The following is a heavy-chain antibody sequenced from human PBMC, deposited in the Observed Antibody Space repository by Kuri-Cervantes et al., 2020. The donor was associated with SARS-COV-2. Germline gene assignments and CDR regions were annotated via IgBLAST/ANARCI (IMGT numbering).Heavy chain of an antibody. CDR1: GYTFTGYY. Sequence: ASVKVSCKASGYTFTGYYMHWVRQATGQGLEWMGWMNPNSGNTGYAQKFQGRVTMTRNTSISTAYMELSSLRSEDTAVYYCARAAPNYYGSGRPLDYWGQGTLVTVSS. CDR3: ARAAPNYYGSGRPLDY. CDR2: MNPNSGNT. J-gene: IGHJ4*02. V-gene: IGHV1-8*02. D-gene: IGHD3-10*01.